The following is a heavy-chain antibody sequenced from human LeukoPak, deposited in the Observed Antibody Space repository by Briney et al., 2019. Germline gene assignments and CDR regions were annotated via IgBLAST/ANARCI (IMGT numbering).Heavy chain of an antibody. J-gene: IGHJ4*02. Sequence: GGSLRLSCAASGFTFSSYVMSWVRQAPGKGLEWVSAISASGDSMYYIESVKGRFTISRDNSKNTLYVQMNSLKAEDTAVYYCARGTAAVYWGQGTLVTVSS. CDR2: ISASGDSM. CDR1: GFTFSSYV. V-gene: IGHV3-23*01. D-gene: IGHD6-25*01. CDR3: ARGTAAVY.